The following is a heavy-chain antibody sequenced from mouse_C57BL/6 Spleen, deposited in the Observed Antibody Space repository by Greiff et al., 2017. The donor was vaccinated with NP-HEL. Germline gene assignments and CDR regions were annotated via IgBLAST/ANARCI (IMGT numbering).Heavy chain of an antibody. CDR1: GYAFSSSW. CDR3: ARTWDWYVDV. V-gene: IGHV1-82*01. J-gene: IGHJ1*03. CDR2: IYPGDGDT. D-gene: IGHD4-1*01. Sequence: VQLQQSGPELVKPGASVKISCKASGYAFSSSWMNWVKQRPGQGLEWIGRIYPGDGDTNYHEKFKGQATLTADKSSSTAYLQLSSLTSADSAVYFCARTWDWYVDVWGTGTTVTVSS.